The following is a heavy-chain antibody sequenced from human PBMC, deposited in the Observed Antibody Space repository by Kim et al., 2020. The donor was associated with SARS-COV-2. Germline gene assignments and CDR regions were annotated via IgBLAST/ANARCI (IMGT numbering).Heavy chain of an antibody. J-gene: IGHJ6*02. CDR3: ARDPLSNWNYVNDYYGLDV. CDR1: GFTFSSYS. D-gene: IGHD1-7*01. CDR2: ISTSSTYM. Sequence: GGSLRLSCAASGFTFSSYSMSWVRQAPGKGLEWVSFISTSSTYMYYADSVKGRFTISRDNARNSLYLQMTSLRAEDTAVYYCARDPLSNWNYVNDYYGLDVWGQGTTVTVSS. V-gene: IGHV3-21*01.